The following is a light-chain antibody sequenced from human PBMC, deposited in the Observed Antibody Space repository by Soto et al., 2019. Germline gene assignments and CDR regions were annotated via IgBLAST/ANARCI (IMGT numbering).Light chain of an antibody. J-gene: IGKJ2*01. CDR3: QQFNSYPPGYT. CDR1: QGISSA. Sequence: AIQLTQSPSSLSASVGDRVTITCRASQGISSALAWYQQKPGKAPKLLIYDASSLESGVASRFSGSGSGTDFTLTISSLQPEDFATYYCQQFNSYPPGYTFGQGTKLEIK. V-gene: IGKV1-13*02. CDR2: DAS.